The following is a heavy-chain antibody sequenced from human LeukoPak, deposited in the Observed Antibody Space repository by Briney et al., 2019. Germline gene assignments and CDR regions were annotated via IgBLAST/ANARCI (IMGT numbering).Heavy chain of an antibody. J-gene: IGHJ4*02. D-gene: IGHD3-3*01. CDR3: AKDARIFGVINYFDS. V-gene: IGHV3-21*01. CDR2: IRSSSSYI. CDR1: EFTFSIYT. Sequence: PGGSLRLSCAASEFTFSIYTMHWVRRAPGTGLEWVSQIRSSSSYIYSADSVKGRFTISRDNAKNSVFLEMNSLRVDDTAIYYCAKDARIFGVINYFDSWGQGTLVTVSS.